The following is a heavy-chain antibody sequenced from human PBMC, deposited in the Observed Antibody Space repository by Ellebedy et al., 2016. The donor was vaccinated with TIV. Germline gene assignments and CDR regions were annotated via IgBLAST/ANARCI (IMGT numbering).Heavy chain of an antibody. J-gene: IGHJ4*02. Sequence: AASVKVSCKGFGYTFSDNYIHWVRQAPGQGLEWMAWINPNTGATNYAENFQGRVTMTRDASLSTVYMELSRLTGDDTAVYYCARVGLDGTYAGIDYWGQGTLVTVSS. CDR2: INPNTGAT. D-gene: IGHD1-26*01. CDR3: ARVGLDGTYAGIDY. CDR1: GYTFSDNY. V-gene: IGHV1-2*02.